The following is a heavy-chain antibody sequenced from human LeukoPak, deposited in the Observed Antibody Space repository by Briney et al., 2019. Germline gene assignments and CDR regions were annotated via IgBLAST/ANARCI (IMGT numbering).Heavy chain of an antibody. V-gene: IGHV4-61*02. CDR1: GGSISSGSYY. D-gene: IGHD3-16*01. J-gene: IGHJ6*03. CDR3: ARVGGGAYYYYYMDV. CDR2: IYTSGST. Sequence: SETLSLTCTDSGGSISSGSYYWSWIRQPAGKGLEWIGRIYTSGSTNYNPSLKSRVTISVDTSKNQFSLKLSSVTAADTAVYYCARVGGGAYYYYYMDVWGKGTTVTVSS.